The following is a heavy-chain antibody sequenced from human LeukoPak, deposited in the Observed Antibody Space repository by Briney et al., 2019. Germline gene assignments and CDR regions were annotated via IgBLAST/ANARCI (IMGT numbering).Heavy chain of an antibody. CDR1: GYTFTSYD. V-gene: IGHV1-2*02. J-gene: IGHJ4*02. CDR3: ARVYGDYKFDY. CDR2: INTNSGGT. Sequence: ASVKVSCKASGYTFTSYDINWGRQATGQGLEWMGWINTNSGGTNYAQKVQGRVTMTSDTSISTAYMELSRLRSDDTAVYYCARVYGDYKFDYWGQGTLVTVSS. D-gene: IGHD4-17*01.